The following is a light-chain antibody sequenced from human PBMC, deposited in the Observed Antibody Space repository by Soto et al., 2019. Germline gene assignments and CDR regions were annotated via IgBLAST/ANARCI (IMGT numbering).Light chain of an antibody. J-gene: IGKJ4*01. CDR1: QSVSSY. Sequence: IVFTQSPATLSLSQGDGATLSCRASQSVSSYLAWYQQKPGQAPRLLICDASNRATGIPARFSGSGSGTDFTLTIISLEPEDFTVYYCQQRSNWPLTFGGGTKVDIK. CDR3: QQRSNWPLT. CDR2: DAS. V-gene: IGKV3-11*01.